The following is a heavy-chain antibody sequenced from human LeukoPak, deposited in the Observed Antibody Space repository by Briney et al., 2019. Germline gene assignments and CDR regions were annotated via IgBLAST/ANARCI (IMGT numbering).Heavy chain of an antibody. CDR2: IYYSGST. CDR1: GGSISSHY. V-gene: IGHV4-59*11. Sequence: SETLSLTCTVSGGSISSHYWSWIRQPPGKGLEWIGYIYYSGSTNYNPSLKSRVTISADTSKNQFSLKLSSVTAADTAVYYCARDRGDILTGYPSYYFDYWGQGTLVTVSS. D-gene: IGHD3-9*01. J-gene: IGHJ4*02. CDR3: ARDRGDILTGYPSYYFDY.